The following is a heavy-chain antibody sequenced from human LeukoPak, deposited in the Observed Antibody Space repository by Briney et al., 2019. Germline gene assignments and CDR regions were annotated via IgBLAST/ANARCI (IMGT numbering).Heavy chain of an antibody. CDR2: ISGSGGST. CDR3: ASSIAALMGGNDAFDV. CDR1: GFTFSSYA. J-gene: IGHJ3*01. V-gene: IGHV3-23*01. Sequence: PGASLRLSCAASGFTFSSYAMSWVRQAPGKGLERVSGISGSGGSTFYADSVKGRFTISRDNSKNTVSLQMNSLRAEDTAVYYCASSIAALMGGNDAFDVWGEGTMVTVSP. D-gene: IGHD6-6*01.